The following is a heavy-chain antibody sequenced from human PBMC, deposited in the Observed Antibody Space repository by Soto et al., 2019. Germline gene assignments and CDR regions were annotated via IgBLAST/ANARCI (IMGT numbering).Heavy chain of an antibody. CDR3: AKDLTLGHPVAGTHFDY. Sequence: GGSLRLSCAASGFTFSSYGMHWVRQAPGKGLEWVAVISYDGSNKYYADSVKGRFTISRDNSKNTLYLQMNSLRAEDTAVYYCAKDLTLGHPVAGTHFDYWGQGTLVTVSS. CDR2: ISYDGSNK. CDR1: GFTFSSYG. D-gene: IGHD6-19*01. J-gene: IGHJ4*02. V-gene: IGHV3-30*18.